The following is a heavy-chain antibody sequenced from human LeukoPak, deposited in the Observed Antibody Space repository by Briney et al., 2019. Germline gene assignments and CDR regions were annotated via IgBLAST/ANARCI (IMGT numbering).Heavy chain of an antibody. D-gene: IGHD3-3*01. J-gene: IGHJ5*02. Sequence: ASVKVSCKASGYTFTSYYMHWVRQAPGQGLEWMGIINPNGGSTSYAQKFQGRVTMTRDTSTSTVYMELSSLRSEDTAVYYCARAELYYDFWSGYYFEPLNNWFDPWGQGTLVTVSS. V-gene: IGHV1-46*03. CDR3: ARAELYYDFWSGYYFEPLNNWFDP. CDR1: GYTFTSYY. CDR2: INPNGGST.